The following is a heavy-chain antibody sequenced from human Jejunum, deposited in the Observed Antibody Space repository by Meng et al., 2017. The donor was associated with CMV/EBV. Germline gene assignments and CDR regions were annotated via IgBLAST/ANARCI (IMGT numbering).Heavy chain of an antibody. CDR3: AHRHRLRDFDY. CDR2: IYWDDDK. V-gene: IGHV2-5*02. J-gene: IGHJ4*02. D-gene: IGHD4-17*01. CDR1: GFSLSTSGVG. Sequence: QIPLKGSGPPLVKPTQTLTLTCTFSGFSLSTSGVGVGWIRQPPVKALEWLALIYWDDDKRYSPSLKNRLTITKDTSKNQVVLTLTNIDPVDTATYYCAHRHRLRDFDYWGQGTLVTVSS.